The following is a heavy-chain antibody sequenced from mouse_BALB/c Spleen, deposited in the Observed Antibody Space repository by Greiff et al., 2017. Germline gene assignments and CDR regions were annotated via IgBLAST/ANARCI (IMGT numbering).Heavy chain of an antibody. CDR1: GFSLTSYG. CDR3: ARGFGYDGGHYFDY. D-gene: IGHD2-14*01. CDR2: IWAGGST. V-gene: IGHV2-9*02. J-gene: IGHJ2*01. Sequence: VQLQESGPGLVAPSQSLSITCTVSGFSLTSYGVHWVRQPPGKGLEWLGVIWAGGSTNYNSALMSRLSISKDNSKSQVFLKMNSLQTDDTAMYYCARGFGYDGGHYFDYWGQGTTLTVSS.